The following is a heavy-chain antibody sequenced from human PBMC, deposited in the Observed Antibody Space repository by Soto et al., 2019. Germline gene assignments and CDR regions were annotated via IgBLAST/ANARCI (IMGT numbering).Heavy chain of an antibody. Sequence: QVQLVQSGAEVRMPGSAVKVSCKASGGTFSTYPINWVRQAPGQGLEWMGGSIPLFGTTNYAQKFKGRVTITADESTSTAYMELSSLRAEDAAVYYCARGANHGSSWYFWFGPWGQGTLVTVSS. CDR3: ARGANHGSSWYFWFGP. D-gene: IGHD6-13*01. V-gene: IGHV1-69*01. J-gene: IGHJ5*02. CDR2: SIPLFGTT. CDR1: GGTFSTYP.